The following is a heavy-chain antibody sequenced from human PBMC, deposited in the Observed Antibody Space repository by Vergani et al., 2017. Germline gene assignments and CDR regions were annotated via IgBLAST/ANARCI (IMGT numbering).Heavy chain of an antibody. J-gene: IGHJ4*02. CDR2: ISYDGSNK. CDR1: GFTFSSYG. V-gene: IGHV3-30*18. CDR3: AKPEGYYYGSGSYDY. D-gene: IGHD3-10*01. Sequence: QVQLVESGGGVVQPGRSLRLSCAASGFTFSSYGMHWVRQAPGKGLEWVAVISYDGSNKYYADSVKGRFTISRDNSKNTLYLQMHSLRAEDTAVYYCAKPEGYYYGSGSYDYWGQGTLVTVSS.